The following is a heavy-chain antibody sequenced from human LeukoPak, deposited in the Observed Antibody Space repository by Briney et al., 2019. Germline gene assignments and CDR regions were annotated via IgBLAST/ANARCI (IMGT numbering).Heavy chain of an antibody. V-gene: IGHV1-18*01. CDR3: ARGQTMYY. J-gene: IGHJ4*02. D-gene: IGHD3-10*02. CDR1: GYTFNNFF. CDR2: ISPHSHTT. Sequence: ASVKVSRKASGYTFNNFFISWVRQAPGQGLEWVGWISPHSHTTHYAEKFQGRVTMTTDTSTTTVYMELRSLRSDDTAVYFCARGQTMYYWGQGTPVTVSS.